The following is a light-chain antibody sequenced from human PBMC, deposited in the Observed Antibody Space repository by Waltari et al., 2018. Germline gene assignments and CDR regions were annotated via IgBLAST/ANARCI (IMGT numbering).Light chain of an antibody. CDR2: EVY. V-gene: IGLV2-23*02. CDR3: CSYAGSSTFT. J-gene: IGLJ2*01. CDR1: RSDVGSSDL. Sequence: QSALTQPASVSGSPGQSITISCPGTRSDVGSSDLVSWYQQHPVKAPKLMIYEVYNRPSGVSNRFSGSKSGNTASLTSSGLQAEDEADYYCCSYAGSSTFTFGGGTKLTVL.